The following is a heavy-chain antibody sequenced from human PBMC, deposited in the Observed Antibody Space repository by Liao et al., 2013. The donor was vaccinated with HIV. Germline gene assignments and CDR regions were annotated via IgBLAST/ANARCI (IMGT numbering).Heavy chain of an antibody. CDR1: GGFISSNDYY. CDR3: ARQGHDYGDLGVYSFDC. J-gene: IGHJ4*02. V-gene: IGHV4-61*02. Sequence: QVRLQESGPGLVKPSQTLSLSCSVSGGFISSNDYYWNWIRQPAGKGLEWIGRVFSSGRPDYNPSLGSRVSISADPSKKQFSLNLSSVTAADTAVYYCARQGHDYGDLGVYSFDCWGQGTLVTVSS. D-gene: IGHD4-17*01. CDR2: VFSSGRP.